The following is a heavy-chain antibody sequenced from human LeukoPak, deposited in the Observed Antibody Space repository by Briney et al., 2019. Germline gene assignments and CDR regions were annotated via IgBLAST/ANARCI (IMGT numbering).Heavy chain of an antibody. V-gene: IGHV4-34*01. J-gene: IGHJ4*02. CDR1: GGSFSGYY. CDR3: ARGPIVVVPAAGGYYFDY. Sequence: SETLSLTCAVYGGSFSGYYWSWIRQPPGKGLNGIGEINHSGRPNNNPSLKSRVTISVDTSKNQFSLKLSSVTAADTAVYYCARGPIVVVPAAGGYYFDYWGQGTLVTVSS. D-gene: IGHD2-2*01. CDR2: INHSGRP.